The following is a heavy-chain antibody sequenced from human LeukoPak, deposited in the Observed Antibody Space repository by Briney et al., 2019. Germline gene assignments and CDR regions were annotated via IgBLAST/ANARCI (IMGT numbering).Heavy chain of an antibody. J-gene: IGHJ4*02. CDR2: INPNSGGT. Sequence: ASVKVSCKASGHTFIGYNMHWVRQAPGQGLEWMGWINPNSGGTNYAQKFQGRVTMTRDTSISTAYMELSRLRSDDTAVYYCARGYSSSSGRSYYFDYWGQGTLVTVSS. V-gene: IGHV1-2*02. D-gene: IGHD6-6*01. CDR3: ARGYSSSSGRSYYFDY. CDR1: GHTFIGYN.